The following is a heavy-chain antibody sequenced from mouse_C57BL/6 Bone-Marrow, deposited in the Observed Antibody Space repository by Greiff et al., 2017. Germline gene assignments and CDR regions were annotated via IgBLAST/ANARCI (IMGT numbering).Heavy chain of an antibody. V-gene: IGHV10S3*01. Sequence: EVKLVETGGGLVQPKGSLKLSCAASGFTFNTNAMNWFRQAPGKGLEWVARIRSKSNNYATYYADSVKDRFTISRDDSQSMLYLQMNNLKTEDTAMYYCVSSTTVAYWGQGTLVTVCA. J-gene: IGHJ3*01. CDR1: GFTFNTNA. D-gene: IGHD2-1*01. CDR3: VSSTTVAY. CDR2: IRSKSNNYAT.